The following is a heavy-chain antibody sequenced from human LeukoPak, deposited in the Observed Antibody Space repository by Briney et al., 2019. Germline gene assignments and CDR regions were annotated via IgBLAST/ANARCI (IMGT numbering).Heavy chain of an antibody. D-gene: IGHD3-3*01. V-gene: IGHV3-74*01. CDR2: INSDGSST. Sequence: TGGSLRLSCAASGFTFSSYWMHWVRQAPGKGLLWVSRINSDGSSTSYADSVKGRFTISRDNAKNTLYLQMNSLRAEDTAVYYCARESNFGYYDFWSGGLVIPSDFDYWGQGTLVTVSS. J-gene: IGHJ4*02. CDR1: GFTFSSYW. CDR3: ARESNFGYYDFWSGGLVIPSDFDY.